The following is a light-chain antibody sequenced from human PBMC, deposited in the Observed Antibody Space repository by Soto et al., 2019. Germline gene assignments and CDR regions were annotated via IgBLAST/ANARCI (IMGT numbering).Light chain of an antibody. J-gene: IGLJ2*01. CDR1: SSDVGGYNY. V-gene: IGLV2-8*01. Sequence: QSVLTQPPSASGSPGQSVTISCTGTSSDVGGYNYVFWYQQHPGKAPKLMIYEVSNRPSGVPDRFSGSKSGNTASLTVSGLQAEDEADYYCSSYAGSNNFVVFGGGTKLTVL. CDR3: SSYAGSNNFVV. CDR2: EVS.